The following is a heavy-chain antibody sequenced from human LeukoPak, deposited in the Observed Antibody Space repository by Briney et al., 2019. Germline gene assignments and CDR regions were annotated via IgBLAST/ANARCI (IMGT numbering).Heavy chain of an antibody. D-gene: IGHD2-15*01. Sequence: SETLSLACTVSGGSISSSSYYWGWIRQPPGKGLEWIGSIYYSGSTYYNPSLKSRVTISVDTSKNQFSLKLSSVPAADPAVYYCARDSRYCSGGNCHLRFDYWGQGILVTVSS. CDR1: GGSISSSSYY. V-gene: IGHV4-39*07. CDR3: ARDSRYCSGGNCHLRFDY. CDR2: IYYSGST. J-gene: IGHJ4*02.